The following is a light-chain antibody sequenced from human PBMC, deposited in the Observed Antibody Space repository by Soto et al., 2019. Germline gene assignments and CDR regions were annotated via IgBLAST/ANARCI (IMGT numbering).Light chain of an antibody. CDR2: DVS. CDR1: SSDVGGYNY. CDR3: GLHTRRFYV. Sequence: QSVLTQPASVSGSPGQSITISCTGTSSDVGGYNYVSWYQQHPGKAPKLMIYDVSDRPSGVSNRFSGSKSGNTASLTIPGLQAEDVAANYSGLHTRRFYVFGTRTKVPGL. J-gene: IGLJ1*01. V-gene: IGLV2-14*01.